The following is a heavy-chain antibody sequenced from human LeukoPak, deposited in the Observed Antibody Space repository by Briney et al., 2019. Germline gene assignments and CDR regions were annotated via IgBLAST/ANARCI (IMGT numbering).Heavy chain of an antibody. D-gene: IGHD3-22*01. CDR1: GFTFSSYS. Sequence: GGSLRLSCAASGFTFSSYSMNWVRQAPGKGLEWVSYISSSSSTIYYADSVKGRFTISRDNAKNSLYLQMNSLRAEDTAVYYCARAYYDSSGYHYFDYWGQGTLVTVSS. V-gene: IGHV3-48*01. J-gene: IGHJ4*02. CDR2: ISSSSSTI. CDR3: ARAYYDSSGYHYFDY.